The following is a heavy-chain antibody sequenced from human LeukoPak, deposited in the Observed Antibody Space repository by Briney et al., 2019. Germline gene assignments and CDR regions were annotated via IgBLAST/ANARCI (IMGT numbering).Heavy chain of an antibody. D-gene: IGHD6-19*01. CDR2: IIPILGIA. CDR1: GGTFRSYT. V-gene: IGHV1-69*02. CDR3: ARAVAVAGTFWFDP. Sequence: SVKVSCKASGGTFRSYTISWVRQAPGQGLEWMGRIIPILGIANYAQKFQGRVTITADKSTSTAYMELSSLRSEDTAVYYCARAVAVAGTFWFDPWGQGTLVTVSS. J-gene: IGHJ5*02.